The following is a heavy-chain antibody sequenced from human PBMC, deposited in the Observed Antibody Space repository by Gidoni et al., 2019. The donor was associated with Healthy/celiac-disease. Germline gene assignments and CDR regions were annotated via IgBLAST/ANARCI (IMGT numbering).Heavy chain of an antibody. D-gene: IGHD3-9*01. V-gene: IGHV3-49*04. CDR3: TRDWDYDILTGYPDY. CDR1: GFTFGDYA. J-gene: IGHJ4*02. CDR2: IRSKAYGGTT. Sequence: GGGLVQPGRSLRLSCTASGFTFGDYAMSWVRQAPGKGLEWVGFIRSKAYGGTTEYAASVKGRFTISRDDSKSIAYLQMNSLKTEDTAVYYCTRDWDYDILTGYPDYWGQGTLVTVSS.